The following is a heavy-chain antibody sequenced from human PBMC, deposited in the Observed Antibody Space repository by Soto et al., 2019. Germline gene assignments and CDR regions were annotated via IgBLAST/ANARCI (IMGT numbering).Heavy chain of an antibody. CDR2: INAGNGNT. D-gene: IGHD3-3*01. Sequence: QVQLVQSGAEVKKPGASVKVSCKASGYTFTSYAMHWVRQAPGQRLEWMGWINAGNGNTKYSQKFQGRFTITRDTSASKAYMELSSLRSEDTAVYYCARDRVDDFWSGYYLNWFDPWGQGTLVTVSS. V-gene: IGHV1-3*01. CDR1: GYTFTSYA. J-gene: IGHJ5*02. CDR3: ARDRVDDFWSGYYLNWFDP.